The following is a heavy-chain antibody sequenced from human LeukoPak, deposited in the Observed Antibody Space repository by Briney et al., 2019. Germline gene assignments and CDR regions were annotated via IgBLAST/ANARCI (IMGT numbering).Heavy chain of an antibody. J-gene: IGHJ4*02. V-gene: IGHV1-69*05. CDR1: GGTFSSYA. Sequence: ASVKVSXKASGGTFSSYAISWVRQAPGQGLEWMGRIIPIFGTANYAQKFQGRVTITTDESTSTAYMELSSLRSEDTAVYYCARSYSYGYFGFDYWGQGTLVTVSS. D-gene: IGHD5-18*01. CDR3: ARSYSYGYFGFDY. CDR2: IIPIFGTA.